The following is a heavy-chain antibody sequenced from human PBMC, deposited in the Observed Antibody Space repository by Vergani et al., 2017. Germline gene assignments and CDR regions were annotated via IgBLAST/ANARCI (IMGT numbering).Heavy chain of an antibody. D-gene: IGHD3-10*01. CDR2: ISWNSGSI. CDR1: GFTFDDYA. Sequence: EVQLVESGGGLLQPGRSLRLSCAASGFTFDDYAMHWVRQAPGKGLEWVSGISWNSGSIGYADSVKGRFTISRDNAKNSLYLQMNGLRAEDTAVYYCARPGGFGYWGQGTLVTVSS. J-gene: IGHJ4*02. V-gene: IGHV3-9*01. CDR3: ARPGGFGY.